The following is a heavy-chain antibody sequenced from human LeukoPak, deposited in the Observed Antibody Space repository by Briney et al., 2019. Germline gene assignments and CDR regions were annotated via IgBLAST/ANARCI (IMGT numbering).Heavy chain of an antibody. Sequence: GGSLRLSCAASGFTFSSYEMNWVRQAPGKGLEWASYISSSGSTIYYADSVKGRFTISRDNAKNSLYLQMNSLRAEDTAVYYCASFGYYDSSGYHKFPSWGQGTVVTVSS. D-gene: IGHD3-22*01. V-gene: IGHV3-48*03. J-gene: IGHJ5*02. CDR2: ISSSGSTI. CDR1: GFTFSSYE. CDR3: ASFGYYDSSGYHKFPS.